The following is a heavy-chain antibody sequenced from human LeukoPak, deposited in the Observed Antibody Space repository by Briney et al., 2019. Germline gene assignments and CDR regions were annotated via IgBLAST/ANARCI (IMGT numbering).Heavy chain of an antibody. CDR2: INHSGST. Sequence: PSETLSLTCAVYSGSFSGYYWSWIRQPPGKGLEWIGEINHSGSTNYNPSLKSRVTISVDTSKNQFSLKLSSVTAADTAVYYCARTAKTNIAARRAAFDIWGQGTMVTVSS. D-gene: IGHD6-6*01. CDR3: ARTAKTNIAARRAAFDI. CDR1: SGSFSGYY. J-gene: IGHJ3*02. V-gene: IGHV4-34*01.